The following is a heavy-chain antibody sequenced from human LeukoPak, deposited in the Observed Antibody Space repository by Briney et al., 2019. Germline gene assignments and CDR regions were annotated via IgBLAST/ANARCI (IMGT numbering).Heavy chain of an antibody. V-gene: IGHV3-23*01. CDR2: ISASGGST. Sequence: GGSLRLSCAASGFTFSSYAMSWVRQAPGKGLEWVSGISASGGSTHYADSVKGRFTISRDNSKNTLYLQMNSLRAEDTALYYCAKGPPLTKRGYFDYWGQGALVTVSS. J-gene: IGHJ4*02. CDR3: AKGPPLTKRGYFDY. CDR1: GFTFSSYA. D-gene: IGHD4-11*01.